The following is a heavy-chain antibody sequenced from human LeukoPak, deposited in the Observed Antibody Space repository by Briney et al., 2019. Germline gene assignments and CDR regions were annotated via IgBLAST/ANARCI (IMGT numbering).Heavy chain of an antibody. CDR2: IGGSGCRT. D-gene: IGHD3-22*01. CDR3: AKRGVVIRVILVGFHKEAYYFDS. Sequence: GVSLRLSCAVSGITLSNYGMSWVRQAPGKGLEWVAGIGGSGCRTNYADSVKGRFTISRDNPKNTLYLQMNSLRAEDTAVYFCAKRGVVIRVILVGFHKEAYYFDSWGQGALVIVSS. J-gene: IGHJ4*02. CDR1: GITLSNYG. V-gene: IGHV3-23*01.